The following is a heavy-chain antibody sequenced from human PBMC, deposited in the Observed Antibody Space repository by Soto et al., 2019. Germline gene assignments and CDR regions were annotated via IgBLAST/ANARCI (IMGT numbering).Heavy chain of an antibody. J-gene: IGHJ4*02. CDR3: ARGPHYYDSSGRENDY. D-gene: IGHD3-22*01. CDR2: ISSSGSTI. Sequence: GRSLRLSCAASGFTFSSYEMNWVRQAPGKGLEWVSYISSSGSTIYYADSVKGRFTISRDNAKNSLYLQMNSMRAEDTAVYYCARGPHYYDSSGRENDYWGQGTLVTVSS. CDR1: GFTFSSYE. V-gene: IGHV3-48*03.